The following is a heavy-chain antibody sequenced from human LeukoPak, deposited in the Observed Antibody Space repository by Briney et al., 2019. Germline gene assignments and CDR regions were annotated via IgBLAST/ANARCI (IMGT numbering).Heavy chain of an antibody. CDR3: ARDIAAAALDL. D-gene: IGHD6-13*01. V-gene: IGHV3-15*01. Sequence: GGSLGLSCAASGFTFSNAWMSWVRQAPGKGLEWVGRIKSKTDGGTTDYAAPVKGRFTISRDNSKNTLYLQMNSLRAEDTAVYYCARDIAAAALDLWGRGTLVTVSS. J-gene: IGHJ2*01. CDR1: GFTFSNAW. CDR2: IKSKTDGGTT.